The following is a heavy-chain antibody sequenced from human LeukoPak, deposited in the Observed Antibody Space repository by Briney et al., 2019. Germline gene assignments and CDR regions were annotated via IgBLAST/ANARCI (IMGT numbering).Heavy chain of an antibody. J-gene: IGHJ4*02. Sequence: SETLSLTCTVSGYPISSGYYWGWIRQPPGKGLEWIGTIYHSGSTYYNPSLRSRVTISVDTSKNQFSLKLSSVTAADTAVYYCARGGWYYYDSNGYYLIDNWGQGTLVTVSS. D-gene: IGHD3-22*01. CDR3: ARGGWYYYDSNGYYLIDN. V-gene: IGHV4-38-2*02. CDR1: GYPISSGYY. CDR2: IYHSGST.